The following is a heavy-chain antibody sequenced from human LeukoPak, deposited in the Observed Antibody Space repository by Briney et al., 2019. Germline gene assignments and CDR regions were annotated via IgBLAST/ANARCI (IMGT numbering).Heavy chain of an antibody. V-gene: IGHV3-74*01. Sequence: GGSLSLSCAASGFTFSNFWMHWVRQAPGKRPVWVSSMNSDGSTTTYADSVKGRFTISRDNAKNTLYLQMNSLRVEDTAMYYCARGSKYTSSWYVDYWGQGTLVTVSS. CDR3: ARGSKYTSSWYVDY. D-gene: IGHD6-13*01. CDR1: GFTFSNFW. J-gene: IGHJ4*02. CDR2: MNSDGSTT.